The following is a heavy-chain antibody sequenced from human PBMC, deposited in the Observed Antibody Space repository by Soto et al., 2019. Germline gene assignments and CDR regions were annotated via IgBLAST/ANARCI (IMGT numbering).Heavy chain of an antibody. CDR1: GGSIRTYY. V-gene: IGHV4-4*07. CDR3: ARCRVEAPYFHY. Sequence: QVQLQESGPGLVKPSETLSLPCTVSGGSIRTYYWSWIRQHAGKGLEWLGRIYTSGSTNSNPSLKSCVITSVDTSKNQFSLRLRSVTAADTAVYYCARCRVEAPYFHYWGQGPLVTVSS. CDR2: IYTSGST. D-gene: IGHD2-15*01. J-gene: IGHJ4*02.